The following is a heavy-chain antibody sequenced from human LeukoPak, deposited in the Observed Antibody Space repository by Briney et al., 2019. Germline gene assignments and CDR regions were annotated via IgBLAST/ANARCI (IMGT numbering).Heavy chain of an antibody. CDR1: GFTFSKFA. CDR3: ARGEIGYCSSTSCYNGNYYYFMDV. V-gene: IGHV3-23*01. J-gene: IGHJ6*03. Sequence: GGSLRLSCVASGFTFSKFAVSWVRQAPGKGLEWVSSISASGGKTYDADSVKGRFTISRDNAKNSLYLQMNSLRAEDTAVYYCARGEIGYCSSTSCYNGNYYYFMDVWGKGTTVTVSS. CDR2: ISASGGKT. D-gene: IGHD2-2*02.